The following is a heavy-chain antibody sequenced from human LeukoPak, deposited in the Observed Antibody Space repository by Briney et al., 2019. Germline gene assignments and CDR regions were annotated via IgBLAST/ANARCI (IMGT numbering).Heavy chain of an antibody. CDR2: ITWNGGNI. Sequence: GRSLRLSCKASGFAFEIYAMYWVRQAPGKGLEWVSGITWNGGNIDYADSVKGRFTISRDNDKNSLYLQMNSLRPEDTALYYCVKDGSGTYGPFDNWGLGTLVTVSS. V-gene: IGHV3-9*01. J-gene: IGHJ4*02. D-gene: IGHD3-10*01. CDR1: GFAFEIYA. CDR3: VKDGSGTYGPFDN.